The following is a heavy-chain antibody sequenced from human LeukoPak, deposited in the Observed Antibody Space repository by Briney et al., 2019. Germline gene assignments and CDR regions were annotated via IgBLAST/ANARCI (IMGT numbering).Heavy chain of an antibody. CDR1: GSTFSIYG. CDR2: ISGGGRTT. J-gene: IGHJ4*02. V-gene: IGHV3-48*03. Sequence: GRSLRLSCAASGSTFSIYGINCVSQDAGEGLGWVSYISGGGRTTYYADAGKGRFSISRENAEYSLYLQMNSLRAEDTTVYYCAREPANGYDILTVYYPYYFDDWGQGTLVTVSP. CDR3: AREPANGYDILTVYYPYYFDD. D-gene: IGHD3-9*01.